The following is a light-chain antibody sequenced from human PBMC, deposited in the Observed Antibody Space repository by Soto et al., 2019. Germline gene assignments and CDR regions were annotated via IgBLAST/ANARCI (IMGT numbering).Light chain of an antibody. J-gene: IGKJ3*01. V-gene: IGKV2-28*01. CDR1: QSLLHSNGYNY. CDR2: LGS. Sequence: DIVMTQSPLSLPVTPGEPASISCRSSQSLLHSNGYNYLDWYLQKPGQSPQLLIYLGSNRASGVPDRFSGGGSGTDFTLKISRVEAEDVGVYYCMQALQTRAFGPGTKVDIK. CDR3: MQALQTRA.